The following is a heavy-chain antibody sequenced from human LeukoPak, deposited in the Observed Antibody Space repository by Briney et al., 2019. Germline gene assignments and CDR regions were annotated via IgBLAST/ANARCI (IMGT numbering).Heavy chain of an antibody. CDR2: ISGSGGST. CDR1: GFTFSSYA. Sequence: GGSLRLSCAASGFTFSSYAMSWVRQAPGKGLEWVSAISGSGGSTFYADSVKGRFTISRDNSKSTLYLQMSSLKAEDTAVYYCAKVAASDVWSSCDSWGQGTLVTVSS. J-gene: IGHJ5*01. V-gene: IGHV3-23*01. D-gene: IGHD6-13*01. CDR3: AKVAASDVWSSCDS.